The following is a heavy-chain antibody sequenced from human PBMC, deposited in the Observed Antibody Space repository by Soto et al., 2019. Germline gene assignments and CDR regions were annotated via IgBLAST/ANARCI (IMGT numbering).Heavy chain of an antibody. CDR1: GGSISSGDYY. D-gene: IGHD5-12*01. V-gene: IGHV4-30-4*01. CDR2: IYYSGST. J-gene: IGHJ6*02. CDR3: AARRDGYRREVHYYYSGMDV. Sequence: SETLSLTCTVSGGSISSGDYYWSWIRQPPGKGLEWIGYIYYSGSTYYNPSLKSRVTISVDTSKNQFSLKLSSVTAADTAVYYCAARRDGYRREVHYYYSGMDVWGQGTTVTVSS.